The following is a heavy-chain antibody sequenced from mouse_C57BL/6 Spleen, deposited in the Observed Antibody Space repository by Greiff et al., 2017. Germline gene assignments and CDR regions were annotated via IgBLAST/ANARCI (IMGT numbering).Heavy chain of an antibody. CDR3: ARKDTTVYYFDY. V-gene: IGHV1-69*01. CDR1: GYTFTSYW. J-gene: IGHJ2*01. Sequence: QVQLQQPGAELVMPGASVKLSCKASGYTFTSYWMHWVKQRPGQGLEWIGAIDPSDSYTNYNQKFKGKSTLTVDKSSSTAYMQLSSRTSEDSAVYYCARKDTTVYYFDYWGQGTTLTVSS. CDR2: IDPSDSYT. D-gene: IGHD1-1*01.